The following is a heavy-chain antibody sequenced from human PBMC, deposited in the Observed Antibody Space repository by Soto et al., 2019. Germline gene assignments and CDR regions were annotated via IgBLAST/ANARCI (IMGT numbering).Heavy chain of an antibody. CDR1: GFTFSSYE. D-gene: IGHD4-17*01. Sequence: EVQLVESGGGLVQPGGSLRLSCAASGFTFSSYEMNWVRQAPGKGLEWVSYISSNGSTIYYADSVKGRFTISRDNAKNSLYLQMNSLRAEDTAVYYCARDDYGDYVGWFDPWGQGTLVPVSS. J-gene: IGHJ5*02. V-gene: IGHV3-48*03. CDR2: ISSNGSTI. CDR3: ARDDYGDYVGWFDP.